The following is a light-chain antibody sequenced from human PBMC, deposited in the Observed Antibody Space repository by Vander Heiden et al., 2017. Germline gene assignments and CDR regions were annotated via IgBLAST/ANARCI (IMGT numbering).Light chain of an antibody. V-gene: IGKV1-39*01. CDR1: QSISSY. CDR2: AAS. Sequence: IQMTQSPSSLSASVGDRVTITCRASQSISSYLNWYQQKPGKPPKLLIYAASSLQSGVPSRFSGSGSGTDFTLTISRLQPEDFASYYCQQSYSTLTFGPGTKVDIK. J-gene: IGKJ3*01. CDR3: QQSYSTLT.